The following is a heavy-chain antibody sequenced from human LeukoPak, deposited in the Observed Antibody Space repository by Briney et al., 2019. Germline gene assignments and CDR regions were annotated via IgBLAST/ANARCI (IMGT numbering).Heavy chain of an antibody. D-gene: IGHD3-10*01. CDR3: GRLLITALRGPNRMDV. J-gene: IGHJ6*02. CDR1: GGSFSGYY. CDR2: IYYSGTT. V-gene: IGHV4-34*01. Sequence: SETLSLTCAVYGGSFSGYYWSWIRQPPGKGLEWIGSIYYSGTTYYNPSLKSRVTMSVDTSKNQFSLKLSSVTAADTAVYYCGRLLITALRGPNRMDVWGQGTTVTVSS.